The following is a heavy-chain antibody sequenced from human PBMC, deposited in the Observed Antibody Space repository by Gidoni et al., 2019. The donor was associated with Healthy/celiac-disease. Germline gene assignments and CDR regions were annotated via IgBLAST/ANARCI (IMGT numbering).Heavy chain of an antibody. J-gene: IGHJ4*02. Sequence: EVQLVETGGGLIQPGGSLRLSCAASGFTVSSNYMSWVRQAPGKGLAWVSVIYSGGSTYYADSVKVRFTISRDNTKNTLYLQMNSLRAEDTAVYYCARGRSGWYLDYWGQGTLVTVSS. CDR3: ARGRSGWYLDY. CDR1: GFTVSSNY. V-gene: IGHV3-53*02. CDR2: IYSGGST. D-gene: IGHD6-19*01.